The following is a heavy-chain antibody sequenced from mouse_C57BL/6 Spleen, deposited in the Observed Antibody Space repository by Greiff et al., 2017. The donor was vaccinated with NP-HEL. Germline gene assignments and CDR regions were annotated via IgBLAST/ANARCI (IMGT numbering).Heavy chain of an antibody. CDR1: GYTFTSYW. J-gene: IGHJ3*01. Sequence: VQLQQPGAELVKPGASVKMSCKASGYTFTSYWITWVKQRPGQGLEWIGDIYPGSGSTNYNEKFKSKATLTVDTSSSTAYMQLSSLTSEDSAVYYCARSYDGNGGFADWGQGTLVTVSA. V-gene: IGHV1-55*01. D-gene: IGHD2-3*01. CDR2: IYPGSGST. CDR3: ARSYDGNGGFAD.